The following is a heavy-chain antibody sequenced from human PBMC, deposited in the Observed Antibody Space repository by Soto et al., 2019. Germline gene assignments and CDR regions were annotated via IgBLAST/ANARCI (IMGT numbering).Heavy chain of an antibody. J-gene: IGHJ6*02. D-gene: IGHD3-10*01. Sequence: SVKVSCKASGGTFSIYAISWVRQAPGQGLEWMGGTIPIFGTTNYAQKFQGRVTITADESTSTAYMDLSSLRSEDTAVYYCARRVRGVDYYYYGMDVWGQGTTVTVSS. CDR2: TIPIFGTT. CDR1: GGTFSIYA. CDR3: ARRVRGVDYYYYGMDV. V-gene: IGHV1-69*13.